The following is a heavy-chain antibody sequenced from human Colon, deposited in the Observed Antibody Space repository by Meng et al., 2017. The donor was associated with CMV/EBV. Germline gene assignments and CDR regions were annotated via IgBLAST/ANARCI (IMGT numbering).Heavy chain of an antibody. Sequence: GSLRLSCTVSGSSIKANYYWGWVRQAPGKGLEWIGSIYYSGNMYHNPSLKSRVTMSEDTSNNQFSLKLRAVTAADTAVYYCARVVGGYDYIDHWGQGTLVTV. D-gene: IGHD5-12*01. CDR3: ARVVGGYDYIDH. J-gene: IGHJ4*02. CDR1: GSSIKANYY. V-gene: IGHV4-38-2*02. CDR2: IYYSGNM.